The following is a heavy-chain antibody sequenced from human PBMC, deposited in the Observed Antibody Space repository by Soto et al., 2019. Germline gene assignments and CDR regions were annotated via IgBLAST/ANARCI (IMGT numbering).Heavy chain of an antibody. CDR2: IYPGDSDT. CDR3: ARYAVAGTYNWFDP. CDR1: GYSFTIYW. Sequence: GGSLKISCNGSGYSFTIYWIGWVLQMPGKGLEWMGIIYPGDSDTRYSPSFQGQVTISADKSISTAYLQWSSLKASDTAMYYCARYAVAGTYNWFDPWGQGTLVTVSS. D-gene: IGHD6-19*01. V-gene: IGHV5-51*01. J-gene: IGHJ5*02.